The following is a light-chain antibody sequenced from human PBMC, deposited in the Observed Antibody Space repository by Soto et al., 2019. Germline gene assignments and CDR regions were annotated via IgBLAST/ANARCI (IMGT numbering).Light chain of an antibody. J-gene: IGKJ1*01. CDR3: QQYGSSSRT. V-gene: IGKV3-20*01. CDR1: KSFSRSY. Sequence: EIVLTQSPDTLSLSPGERATLSCRASKSFSRSYLAWYQQKPGQAPRLLIYGASSRATGIPDRFSGSGSGTDFTLTISRLEPEDFAVDYCQQYGSSSRTFGQGTKVDIK. CDR2: GAS.